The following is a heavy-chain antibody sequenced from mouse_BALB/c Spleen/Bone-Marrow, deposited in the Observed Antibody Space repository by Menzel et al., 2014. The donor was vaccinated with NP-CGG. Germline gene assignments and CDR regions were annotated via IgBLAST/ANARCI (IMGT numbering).Heavy chain of an antibody. CDR1: GFTFXDAW. CDR3: TSYYGYY. D-gene: IGHD1-2*01. V-gene: IGHV6-6*01. J-gene: IGHJ2*01. Sequence: EVKLMESGGGLVQPGGSMKLSCAASGFTFXDAWMDWVRQSPEKGLEWVAEIRNKANNLAAYFSESVKGRFTTSRDDSKSSVYLQMNILRPEDTGIYYCTSYYGYYWGQGTTLTVSS. CDR2: IRNKANNLAA.